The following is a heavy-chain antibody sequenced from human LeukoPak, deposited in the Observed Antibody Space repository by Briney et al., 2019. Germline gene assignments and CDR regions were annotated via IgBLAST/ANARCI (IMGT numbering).Heavy chain of an antibody. D-gene: IGHD6-13*01. CDR3: AKVKGSSSTGNGMDV. V-gene: IGHV3-23*01. J-gene: IGHJ6*02. Sequence: GGALTLSCAASGFTFSSYAMTCVRQAPGKGLEWVSTISGSGDFSYYADSVRGRLNLHRENSNNTVYLQMNSLRGEDTAVYYCAKVKGSSSTGNGMDVWGQGTTVTVSS. CDR2: ISGSGDFS. CDR1: GFTFSSYA.